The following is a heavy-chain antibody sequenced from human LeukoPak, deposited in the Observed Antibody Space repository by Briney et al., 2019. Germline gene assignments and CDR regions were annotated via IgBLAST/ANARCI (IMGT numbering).Heavy chain of an antibody. CDR3: ARAWLGAKPRFDP. CDR2: MNPNSGNT. V-gene: IGHV1-8*01. D-gene: IGHD5-24*01. Sequence: ASVKVSCKASAYTFTSYDINWVRQATGQGLEWMGWMNPNSGNTGYAQKFQGRVTLTRNTSISTAYMELSSLRSEDTAVYYCARAWLGAKPRFDPWGQGTLVTVSS. J-gene: IGHJ5*02. CDR1: AYTFTSYD.